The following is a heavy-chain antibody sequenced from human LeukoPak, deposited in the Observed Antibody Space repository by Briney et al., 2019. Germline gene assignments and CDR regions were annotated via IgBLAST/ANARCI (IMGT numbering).Heavy chain of an antibody. J-gene: IGHJ4*02. CDR3: ARDPEYGSGSYYDY. D-gene: IGHD3-10*01. Sequence: GGSLRLSCAASGFTFSSYAMHWVRQAPGKGLEWVAVISYDGSNKYYADSVKGRFTISRDNSKNTLYLQMNSLRAEDTAVYYCARDPEYGSGSYYDYWGQGTLVTVSS. V-gene: IGHV3-30-3*01. CDR1: GFTFSSYA. CDR2: ISYDGSNK.